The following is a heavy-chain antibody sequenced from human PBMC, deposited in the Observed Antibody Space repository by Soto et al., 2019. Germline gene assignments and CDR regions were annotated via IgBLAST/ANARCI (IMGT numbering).Heavy chain of an antibody. CDR1: GYTFTSYG. CDR3: ARSQRYFDWLGDY. J-gene: IGHJ4*02. D-gene: IGHD3-9*01. CDR2: ISGYNGNT. Sequence: QVQLVQSGAEVKKPGASVKVSCKASGYTFTSYGISWVRQAPGQGLEWMGWISGYNGNTNYAQKLQSRITMTTDTSTNTAYMELRSLRSDDTAMYLCARSQRYFDWLGDYWGQGTLVTVSS. V-gene: IGHV1-18*01.